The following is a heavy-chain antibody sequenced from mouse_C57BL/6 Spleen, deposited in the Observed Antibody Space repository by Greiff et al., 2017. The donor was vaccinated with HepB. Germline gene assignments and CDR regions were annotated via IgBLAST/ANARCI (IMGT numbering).Heavy chain of an antibody. CDR2: IDPSDSYT. CDR3: ARYDFYAMDY. Sequence: QSCKASGYTFTSYWMHWVKQRPGQGLEWIGEIDPSDSYTNYNQKFKGKSTLTVDKSSSTAYMQLSSLTSEDSAVYYCARYDFYAMDYWGQGTSVTVSS. CDR1: GYTFTSYW. J-gene: IGHJ4*01. V-gene: IGHV1-69*01.